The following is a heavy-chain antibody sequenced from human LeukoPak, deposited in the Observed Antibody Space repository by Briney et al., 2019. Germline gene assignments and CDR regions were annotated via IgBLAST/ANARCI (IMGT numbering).Heavy chain of an antibody. V-gene: IGHV4-38-2*01. CDR3: ARHASGYEKETTDY. J-gene: IGHJ4*02. CDR1: GYSISSGYY. D-gene: IGHD5-12*01. CDR2: IFLSVTT. Sequence: SXTLSLTCAVSGYSISSGYYWGWSRPPPGKGLEGIASIFLSVTTYYTPSLQRRVPISVDTSKTHFSLKLSSVTAADTAVYYCARHASGYEKETTDYWGQGTLVTVSS.